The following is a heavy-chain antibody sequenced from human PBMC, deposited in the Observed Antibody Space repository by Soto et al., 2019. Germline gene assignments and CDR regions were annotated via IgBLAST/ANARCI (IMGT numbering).Heavy chain of an antibody. CDR3: ARGRGSSGWYDI. Sequence: GSLRLSCAASGFTFSSYDMHWVRQATGKGLEWVSAIGTAGDTYYPGSVKGRFTISRENAKNSLYLQMNSLRAGDTAVYYCARGRGSSGWYDIWGQGTMVTVSS. CDR1: GFTFSSYD. V-gene: IGHV3-13*01. D-gene: IGHD6-19*01. CDR2: IGTAGDT. J-gene: IGHJ3*02.